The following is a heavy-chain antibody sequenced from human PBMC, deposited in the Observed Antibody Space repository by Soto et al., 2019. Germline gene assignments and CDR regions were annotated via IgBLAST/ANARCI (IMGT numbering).Heavy chain of an antibody. J-gene: IGHJ6*02. V-gene: IGHV3-48*03. D-gene: IGHD3-3*01. CDR2: ISSGGQTI. CDR1: GFTLSSYE. Sequence: PGGSLRLSCAASGFTLSSYEMNWVRQAPGKGLEWVSYISSGGQTIYYADSVKGRFTISRDSAKNSLYPQLNSLRAEDTAVYYCARERPSEDFWSGYSYGLDVWGQGTELTVSS. CDR3: ARERPSEDFWSGYSYGLDV.